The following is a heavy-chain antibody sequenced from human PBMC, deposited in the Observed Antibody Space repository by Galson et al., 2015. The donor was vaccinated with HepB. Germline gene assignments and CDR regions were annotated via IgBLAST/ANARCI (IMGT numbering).Heavy chain of an antibody. Sequence: SLRLSCAASGFTFSSYWMSCVRHAPGKGLEWVANIRQDGSEKYYVDSVKGRFTISRDNAKNSLYLQMNSLRAEDTAVYYCARVLIGTPATLYWYFDLWGRGTLVTVSS. J-gene: IGHJ2*01. CDR1: GFTFSSYW. V-gene: IGHV3-7*01. D-gene: IGHD1/OR15-1a*01. CDR2: IRQDGSEK. CDR3: ARVLIGTPATLYWYFDL.